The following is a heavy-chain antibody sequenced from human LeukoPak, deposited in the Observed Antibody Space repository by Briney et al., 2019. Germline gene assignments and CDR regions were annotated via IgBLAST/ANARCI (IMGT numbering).Heavy chain of an antibody. J-gene: IGHJ4*02. CDR1: GFTFSSFS. D-gene: IGHD4-17*01. V-gene: IGHV3-48*04. CDR3: ARVIGSYGDSAY. CDR2: ITSISSST. Sequence: GGYLRLSCAASGFTFSSFSMNWVRQAPGKGLEWISYITSISSSTYYADSVKGRFTISRDNAKNSLYLQMNSLRAEDTAVYYCARVIGSYGDSAYWGQGTLVTVSS.